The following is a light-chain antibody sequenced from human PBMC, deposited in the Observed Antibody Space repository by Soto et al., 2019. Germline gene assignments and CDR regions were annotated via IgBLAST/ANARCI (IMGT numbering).Light chain of an antibody. CDR1: SSDVGGYNY. CDR2: EVS. Sequence: QSALTQPPSASGSPGQSVTISCTGTSSDVGGYNYVSWYQQHPGKAPKLMIYEVSKRPPGVPDRFSGSKSGNTASLTVSGLQADDEADYYCSSHAGSINVAFGGGTKVTVL. J-gene: IGLJ3*02. CDR3: SSHAGSINVA. V-gene: IGLV2-8*01.